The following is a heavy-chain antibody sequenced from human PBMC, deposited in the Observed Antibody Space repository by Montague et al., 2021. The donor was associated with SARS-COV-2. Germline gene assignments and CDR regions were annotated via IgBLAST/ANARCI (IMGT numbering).Heavy chain of an antibody. CDR1: GGCISSGSYY. J-gene: IGHJ5*01. D-gene: IGHD6-13*01. V-gene: IGHV4-61*02. CDR2: IYASGST. CDR3: ARDLSSSWSYWFDS. Sequence: TLSLTCTVSGGCISSGSYYWSWIRQPAGRGMEWIGRIYASGSTKYNPSLKSRVTISVDTSKNQFSLKVSSVTAADTAVYYCARDLSSSWSYWFDSWGRGTLVTVSS.